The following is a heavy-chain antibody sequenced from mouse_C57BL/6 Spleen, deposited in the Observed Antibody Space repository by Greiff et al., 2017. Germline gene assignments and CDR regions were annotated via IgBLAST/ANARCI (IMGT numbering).Heavy chain of an antibody. CDR3: ARITTVVAGDWYFDV. CDR1: GYTFTSYW. D-gene: IGHD1-1*01. J-gene: IGHJ1*03. CDR2: IDPSDSET. Sequence: QVQLQQPGAELVRPGSSVKLSCKASGYTFTSYWMHWVKQRPIQGLEWIGNIDPSDSETHYNQKFKDKATLTVDKSSSTAYMQLSSLTSEDSAVYYCARITTVVAGDWYFDVWGTGTTVTVSS. V-gene: IGHV1-52*01.